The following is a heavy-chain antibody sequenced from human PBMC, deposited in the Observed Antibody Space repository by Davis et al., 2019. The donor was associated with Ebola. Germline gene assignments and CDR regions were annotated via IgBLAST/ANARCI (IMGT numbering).Heavy chain of an antibody. Sequence: GESLKISCKGSGYSFTSYWFSWVRQMPGQGLEWMGRIDPSDSYTNYSPSFQGHVTISADKSISTAYLQWSSLKASDTAMYYCARLGCSSTSCSPYNWFDPWGQGTLVTVSS. J-gene: IGHJ5*02. CDR1: GYSFTSYW. CDR3: ARLGCSSTSCSPYNWFDP. CDR2: IDPSDSYT. D-gene: IGHD2-2*01. V-gene: IGHV5-10-1*01.